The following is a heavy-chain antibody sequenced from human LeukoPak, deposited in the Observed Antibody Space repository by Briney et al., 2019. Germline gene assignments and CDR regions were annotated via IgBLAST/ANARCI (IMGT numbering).Heavy chain of an antibody. J-gene: IGHJ4*02. CDR3: ARDGGYRGANYDFDY. V-gene: IGHV3-21*01. Sequence: PGGSLRLSCAASGFTFSSYSMNWVRQAPGKGLEWVSSISSSSSYIYYADSVKGRFTISRDNAKNSLYLQMNSLRAEDTAVYYWARDGGYRGANYDFDYWAQEPLATVS. CDR1: GFTFSSYS. CDR2: ISSSSSYI. D-gene: IGHD1-26*01.